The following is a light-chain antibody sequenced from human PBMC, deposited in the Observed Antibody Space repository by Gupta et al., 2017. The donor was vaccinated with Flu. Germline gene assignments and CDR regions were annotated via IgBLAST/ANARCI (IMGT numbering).Light chain of an antibody. J-gene: IGKJ1*01. CDR2: DAS. CDR1: QSVDSS. CDR3: QQRSLWPPWT. V-gene: IGKV3-11*01. Sequence: ERATLSCRASQSVDSSLVWYQQRPVQAPRLLIYDASNRAAGIPARFSGSGSGTDFTLTISSLEPEDFALYYCQQRSLWPPWTFGQGTKVEIK.